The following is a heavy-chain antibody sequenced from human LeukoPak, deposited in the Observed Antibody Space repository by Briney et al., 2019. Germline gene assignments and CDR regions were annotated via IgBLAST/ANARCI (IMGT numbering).Heavy chain of an antibody. CDR1: GFTFRSYE. CDR2: ISSSGSAI. D-gene: IGHD7-27*01. J-gene: IGHJ4*02. V-gene: IGHV3-48*03. CDR3: ARVGWGLFDY. Sequence: PGGSLRLSCGASGFTFRSYEMNWVRPAPGKGLEWVSYISSSGSAIDYADSVKGRFTISRDNAKNSLYLQMNSLRAEDTAVYYCARVGWGLFDYWGQGTLVTVSS.